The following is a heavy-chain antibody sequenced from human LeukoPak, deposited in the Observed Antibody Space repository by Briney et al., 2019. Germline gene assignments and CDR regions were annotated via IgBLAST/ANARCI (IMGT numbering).Heavy chain of an antibody. Sequence: SVKVSCKASGGTFSSYAISWVRQAPGQGLEWMGGIIPIFGTANYAQKFQGRVTITADESTSTAYMELSSLRSEDTAVYYCARESVGYGVRYYFDYWGQGTLVTVSS. CDR3: ARESVGYGVRYYFDY. D-gene: IGHD4-17*01. CDR1: GGTFSSYA. J-gene: IGHJ4*02. CDR2: IIPIFGTA. V-gene: IGHV1-69*01.